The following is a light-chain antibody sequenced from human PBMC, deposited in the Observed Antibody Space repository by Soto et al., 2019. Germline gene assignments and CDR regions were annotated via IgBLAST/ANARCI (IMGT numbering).Light chain of an antibody. V-gene: IGKV3-20*01. CDR3: QQYCSSPPWT. J-gene: IGKJ1*01. Sequence: EIVLTQSPGTLSLSPGERATLSCRASQSVSSSYLAWYQQKPGQAPRLLIYGASSRATGIPGRFSGSGSGTDFTLTISRLEPEDFAVYYCQQYCSSPPWTFGQGAKVEIK. CDR1: QSVSSSY. CDR2: GAS.